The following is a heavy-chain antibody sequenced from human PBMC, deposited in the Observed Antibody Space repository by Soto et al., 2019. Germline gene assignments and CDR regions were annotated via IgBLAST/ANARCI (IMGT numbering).Heavy chain of an antibody. CDR2: IIPIFGTA. V-gene: IGHV1-69*13. J-gene: IGHJ4*02. CDR3: ARDQRAVAGHRGDYFDY. Sequence: SVKVSCKASGGTFSSYAISWVRQAPGQGLEWMGGIIPIFGTANYAQKFQGRVTITADESTSTAYMELSSLRSEDTAVYYCARDQRAVAGHRGDYFDYWGQGTLVTVSS. CDR1: GGTFSSYA. D-gene: IGHD6-19*01.